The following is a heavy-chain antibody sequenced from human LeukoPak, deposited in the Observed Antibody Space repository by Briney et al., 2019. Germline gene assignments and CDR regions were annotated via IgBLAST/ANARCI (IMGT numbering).Heavy chain of an antibody. J-gene: IGHJ4*02. CDR3: ARPIALRYYFDY. CDR2: IYHSGST. CDR1: GYSISSGYY. V-gene: IGHV4-38-2*01. Sequence: SETLSLTCAVSGYSISSGYYWGWVRQPPGKGLEWIGSIYHSGSTYYNPSLKSRVTISVDTSKNQFSLKLSSVTAADTAVYYCARPIALRYYFDYWGQGTLVTVSS.